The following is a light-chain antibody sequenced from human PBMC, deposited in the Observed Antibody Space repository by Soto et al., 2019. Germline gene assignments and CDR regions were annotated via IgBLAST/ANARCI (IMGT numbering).Light chain of an antibody. CDR2: KAS. CDR3: QHYNSYSEA. V-gene: IGKV1-5*03. Sequence: DIQMTQSPSILSGSVGYRVTITCRASQTISSWLAWYQQKPGKAPKLLIYKASTLKSGVPSRFSGSGSGTDFTLTISSLQPDDFATYYCQHYNSYSEAFGQGTKVDIK. CDR1: QTISSW. J-gene: IGKJ1*01.